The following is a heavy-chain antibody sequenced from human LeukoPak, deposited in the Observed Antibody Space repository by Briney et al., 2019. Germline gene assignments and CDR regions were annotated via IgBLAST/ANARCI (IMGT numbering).Heavy chain of an antibody. Sequence: SETLSLTCTVSGGSISSYYWSWIRQPPGKGLEWIGYIYYSGSTNYNPSLKSRVTISVDTSKNQFSLKLSSVTAADTAVYYCARRDSSSWLNWFDPWGQGTLVTVSS. D-gene: IGHD6-13*01. CDR1: GGSISSYY. CDR2: IYYSGST. V-gene: IGHV4-59*01. CDR3: ARRDSSSWLNWFDP. J-gene: IGHJ5*02.